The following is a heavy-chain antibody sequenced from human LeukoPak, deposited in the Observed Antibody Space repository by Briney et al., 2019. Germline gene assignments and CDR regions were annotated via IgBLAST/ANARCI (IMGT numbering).Heavy chain of an antibody. J-gene: IGHJ4*02. CDR2: INPNSGGT. CDR3: ARVWIAAAGPFFDY. D-gene: IGHD6-13*01. Sequence: GASVKVSCKASGYTFTGYYMHWVRQAPGQGLEWMGWINPNSGGTNYAQKFQGRVTMTRDTSISTAYMELSRLRSDDTAVYYCARVWIAAAGPFFDYWGQGTLVTVSS. CDR1: GYTFTGYY. V-gene: IGHV1-2*02.